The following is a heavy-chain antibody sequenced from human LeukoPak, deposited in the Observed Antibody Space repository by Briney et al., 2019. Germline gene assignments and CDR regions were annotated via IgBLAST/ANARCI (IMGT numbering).Heavy chain of an antibody. CDR3: ARDGWFGEMPYYFDY. V-gene: IGHV3-30*04. D-gene: IGHD3-10*01. CDR2: ISYDGSNK. CDR1: GFTFSSYA. Sequence: GGSLRLSCAASGFTFSSYAMHWVRQAPGKGLGWVAVISYDGSNKYYADSVKGRFTISRDNSKNTLYLQMNSLRAEDTAVYYCARDGWFGEMPYYFDYWGQGTLVTVSS. J-gene: IGHJ4*02.